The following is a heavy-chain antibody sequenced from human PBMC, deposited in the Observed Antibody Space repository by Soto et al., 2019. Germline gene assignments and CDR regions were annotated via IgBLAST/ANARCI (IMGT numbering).Heavy chain of an antibody. CDR1: GYTFTGYY. CDR3: AIPPLSIAARLWRGYYYGMDV. CDR2: INPNSGGT. Sequence: ASVKVSCKASGYTFTGYYMHWVRQAPGQGLEWMGWINPNSGGTNYAQKFQGWVTMTRDTSISTAYMELSRLRSDDTAVYYCAIPPLSIAARLWRGYYYGMDVWGQGTTVTVS. D-gene: IGHD6-6*01. J-gene: IGHJ6*02. V-gene: IGHV1-2*04.